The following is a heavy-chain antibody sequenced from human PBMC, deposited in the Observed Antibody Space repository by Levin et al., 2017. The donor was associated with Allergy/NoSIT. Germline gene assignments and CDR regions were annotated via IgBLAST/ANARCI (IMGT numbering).Heavy chain of an antibody. CDR3: ARDHGSGSLVFDY. J-gene: IGHJ4*02. V-gene: IGHV3-30-3*01. CDR1: GFTFSSYA. CDR2: ISYDGSNK. Sequence: GESLKISCAASGFTFSSYAMHWVRQAPGKGLEWVAVISYDGSNKYYADSVKGRFTISRDNSKNTLYLQMNSLRAEDTAVYYCARDHGSGSLVFDYWGQGTLVTVSS. D-gene: IGHD3-10*01.